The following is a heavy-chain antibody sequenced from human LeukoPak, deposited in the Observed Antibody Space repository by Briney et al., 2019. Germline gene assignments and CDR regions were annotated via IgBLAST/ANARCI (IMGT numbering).Heavy chain of an antibody. J-gene: IGHJ5*02. Sequence: SQTLSLTCAISGDSVSSESASWNWIRQSPSRGLEWLGRTYYRSKWYNDYSVSVKSRMTINPDTSKNQFSLHLNSVTPEDTAVYYCARRLTQYDCFDPWGQGILVTVSS. D-gene: IGHD2-2*01. CDR1: GDSVSSESAS. CDR2: TYYRSKWYN. CDR3: ARRLTQYDCFDP. V-gene: IGHV6-1*01.